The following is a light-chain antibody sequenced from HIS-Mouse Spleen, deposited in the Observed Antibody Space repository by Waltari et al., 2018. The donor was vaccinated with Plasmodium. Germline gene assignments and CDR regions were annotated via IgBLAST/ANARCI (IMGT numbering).Light chain of an antibody. CDR3: QQYNSYWT. Sequence: DIQMTQSPSTLSASVGDRVTITCRASQSISSWLAWYQQKPGKAPKLLNYKASSLESWVPSRFSGSGSGTEFTLTISSLQPDDFATYYCQQYNSYWTFGQGTKVEIK. CDR1: QSISSW. V-gene: IGKV1-5*03. J-gene: IGKJ1*01. CDR2: KAS.